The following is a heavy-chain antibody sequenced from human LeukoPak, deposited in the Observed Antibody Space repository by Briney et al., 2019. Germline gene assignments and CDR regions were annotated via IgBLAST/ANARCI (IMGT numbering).Heavy chain of an antibody. CDR2: IASDSKT. J-gene: IGHJ4*02. CDR1: GFTFSGFA. CDR3: ARGGSSTWKFDY. D-gene: IGHD6-13*01. V-gene: IGHV3-23*05. Sequence: GGSLRLSCAASGFTFSGFAMSWVRQAAGERLEWVSSIASDSKTHYSASVKGRFAISTDNSKSTLFLQMNSLRAEDTAAYYCARGGSSTWKFDYWGQGTLVTVSS.